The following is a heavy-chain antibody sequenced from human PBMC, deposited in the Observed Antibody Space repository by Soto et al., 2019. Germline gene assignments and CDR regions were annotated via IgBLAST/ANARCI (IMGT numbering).Heavy chain of an antibody. Sequence: SETLCLTCTVSGGSISSYYGSWIRQTAGKGLEWIGYVYYTGSTYYNPSLMSRLTISVDTSKNQFSLKLTSVTAAETAVYYCVRTARQGAVAPHWFDRWGQGTQVTAPQ. CDR1: GGSISSYY. CDR3: VRTARQGAVAPHWFDR. J-gene: IGHJ5*02. V-gene: IGHV4-59*06. CDR2: VYYTGST. D-gene: IGHD2-21*02.